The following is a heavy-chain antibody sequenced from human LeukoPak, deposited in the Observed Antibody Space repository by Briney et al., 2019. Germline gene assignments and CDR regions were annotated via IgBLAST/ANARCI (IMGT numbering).Heavy chain of an antibody. CDR2: IRYDGSNK. D-gene: IGHD2-2*01. V-gene: IGHV3-30*02. Sequence: PGGSLRLSCAASGFTFSSYSMNWVRQAPGKGLEWVAFIRYDGSNKYYVDSVKGRFTISRDNSKNTLYLQMNSLRAEDTAVYYRARDLKGQYQDAFDIWGQGTMVTVSS. CDR1: GFTFSSYS. J-gene: IGHJ3*02. CDR3: ARDLKGQYQDAFDI.